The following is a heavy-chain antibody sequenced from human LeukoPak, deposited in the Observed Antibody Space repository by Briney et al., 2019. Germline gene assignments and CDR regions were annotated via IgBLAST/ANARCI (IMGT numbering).Heavy chain of an antibody. J-gene: IGHJ4*02. V-gene: IGHV4-39*01. CDR1: GGSVSSTFYY. D-gene: IGHD2-8*01. CDR3: ARRRFVRGPDVVNPFDY. Sequence: SETLSLTCTVSGGSVSSTFYYWGWIRQPPGKGLEWIGSINYSGSTYYNPSLKSRVTISVDTSKNQFSLKLSSVTAADTAVYYCARRRFVRGPDVVNPFDYWGQGTLVTVSS. CDR2: INYSGST.